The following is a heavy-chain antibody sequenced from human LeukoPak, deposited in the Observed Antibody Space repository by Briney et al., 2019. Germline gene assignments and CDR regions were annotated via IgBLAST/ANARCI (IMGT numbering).Heavy chain of an antibody. D-gene: IGHD6-25*01. CDR2: ISGSGGST. CDR1: GFTFDDYG. Sequence: GGSLRLSCAASGFTFDDYGMSWVRQAPGKGLEWVSVISGSGGSTYYADSVKGRFTISRDNPENTLYLQMNSLRAEDTAVYYCAKGSASGIYYYYMDVWGKGTTVTISS. J-gene: IGHJ6*03. V-gene: IGHV3-23*01. CDR3: AKGSASGIYYYYMDV.